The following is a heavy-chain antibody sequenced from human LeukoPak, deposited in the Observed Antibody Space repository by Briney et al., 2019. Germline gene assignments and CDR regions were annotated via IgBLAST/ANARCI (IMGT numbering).Heavy chain of an antibody. D-gene: IGHD7-27*01. V-gene: IGHV1-69*13. CDR2: IIPIFGTA. J-gene: IGHJ4*02. CDR1: GGTFSSYA. Sequence: ASVKVSRKGSGGTFSSYAISWVRQAPGQGLESMGGIIPIFGTANYAQKFQGRVTITADESTSTAYMALSSLRSEDTAVYYCARGSYTLGYQPYWGQGTLVTVSS. CDR3: ARGSYTLGYQPY.